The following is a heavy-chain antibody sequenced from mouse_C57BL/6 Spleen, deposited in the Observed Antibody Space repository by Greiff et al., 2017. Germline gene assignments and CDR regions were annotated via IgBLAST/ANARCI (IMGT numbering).Heavy chain of an antibody. CDR1: GYTFPSYT. CDR2: INPSGGYT. D-gene: IGHD2-5*01. J-gene: IGHJ3*01. Sequence: VQLQQSGAELARPGASVKMSCKASGYTFPSYTMHWVKQRPGQGLEWIGYINPSGGYTKYNQKFKDKATLTADKSSSTAYMQLSSLTSEDSAVYYCARWGHSNYEAWFAYWGQGTLVTVSA. CDR3: ARWGHSNYEAWFAY. V-gene: IGHV1-4*01.